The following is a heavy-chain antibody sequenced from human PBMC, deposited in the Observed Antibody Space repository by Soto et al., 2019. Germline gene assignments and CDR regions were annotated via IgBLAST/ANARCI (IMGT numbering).Heavy chain of an antibody. V-gene: IGHV3-21*04. J-gene: IGHJ4*02. CDR2: ISSSSSYI. CDR1: GLTFSSYS. CDR3: TKVLGSVGATSLDY. D-gene: IGHD1-26*01. Sequence: GGSLRLSCAASGLTFSSYSMNWVRQAPGKGLEWVSSISSSSSYIYYADSVKGRFTITRDNSKSRLYLQMNSLRAEDTAIYYCTKVLGSVGATSLDYWGQGTLVTVSS.